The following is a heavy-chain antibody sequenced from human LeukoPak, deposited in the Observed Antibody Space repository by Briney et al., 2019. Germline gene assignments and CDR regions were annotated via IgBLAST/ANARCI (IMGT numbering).Heavy chain of an antibody. CDR2: IYSGGST. J-gene: IGHJ4*02. V-gene: IGHV3-53*01. Sequence: GGSLGLSCAASGFTVSSNYMSWVRQAPGKGLEWVSVIYSGGSTYYADSVKGRFTISRDNSKNTLYLQMNSLRAEDTAVYYCASPRAGYLSGFDYWGQGTLVTVSS. CDR3: ASPRAGYLSGFDY. D-gene: IGHD3-22*01. CDR1: GFTVSSNY.